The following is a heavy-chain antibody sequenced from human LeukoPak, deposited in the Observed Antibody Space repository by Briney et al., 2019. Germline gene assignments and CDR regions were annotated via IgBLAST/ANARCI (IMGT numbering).Heavy chain of an antibody. CDR1: GFTFSSYS. V-gene: IGHV3-21*01. D-gene: IGHD2-21*01. Sequence: GGSLRLSCAASGFTFSSYSMNWVRQAPGKGLEWVSSISSSSSYIYYADSVKGRFTISRDNAKNSLYLQMNSLRAEDTAVYYCARAEFGDCGGDCYYNYWGQGTLVTVSS. J-gene: IGHJ4*02. CDR3: ARAEFGDCGGDCYYNY. CDR2: ISSSSSYI.